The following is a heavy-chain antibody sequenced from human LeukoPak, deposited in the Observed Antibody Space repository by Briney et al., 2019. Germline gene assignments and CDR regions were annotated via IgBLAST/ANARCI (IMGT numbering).Heavy chain of an antibody. J-gene: IGHJ6*02. D-gene: IGHD1-26*01. CDR1: GFTFSSYG. CDR3: ARGELPYYYYYGMDV. CDR2: IWYDGSNK. Sequence: PGGSLRLSCAASGFTFSSYGMHWVRQAPGKGLEWVAVIWYDGSNKYYADSVKGRFTISRDNSKNTLYLQMNSLRAEDTAVYYCARGELPYYYYYGMDVWGQGTTVTVSS. V-gene: IGHV3-33*08.